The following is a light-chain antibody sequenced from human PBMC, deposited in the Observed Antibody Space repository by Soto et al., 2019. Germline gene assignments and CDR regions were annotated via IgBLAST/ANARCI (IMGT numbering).Light chain of an antibody. J-gene: IGKJ1*01. CDR2: DAS. CDR3: QQSYSTLWT. Sequence: EIVLTQSPGTLSLSPGERATLSCRASPSVSNSLAWYQHKPGQAPRLLIYDASNRATGAPTRFSGSGSGTDFTLTISSLQPEDFATYYCQQSYSTLWTFGQGTKVDIK. CDR1: PSVSNS. V-gene: IGKV3-11*01.